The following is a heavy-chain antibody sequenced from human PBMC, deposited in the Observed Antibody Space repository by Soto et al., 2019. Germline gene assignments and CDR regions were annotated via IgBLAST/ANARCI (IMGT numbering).Heavy chain of an antibody. CDR3: ARARITMVREVIKYNMDV. V-gene: IGHV4-4*07. CDR1: GGSISNYL. J-gene: IGHJ6*02. CDR2: IDNSGST. Sequence: PSETLSLTCTVSGGSISNYLFNWIRQPAGKGLEWIGRIDNSGSTNYNPSLKSRITMSVDTSKNQFSLKLSSVTAADTAIYYCARARITMVREVIKYNMDVWGQGTTVTVSS. D-gene: IGHD3-10*01.